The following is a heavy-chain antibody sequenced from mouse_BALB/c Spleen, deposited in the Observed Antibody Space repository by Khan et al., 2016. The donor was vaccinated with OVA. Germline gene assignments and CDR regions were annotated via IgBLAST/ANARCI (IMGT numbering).Heavy chain of an antibody. D-gene: IGHD2-3*01. CDR3: ERDGYYYALDY. Sequence: LVKAGASVKISCKASGYSFNGYYIHWVQQSPGKSLEWIGYISCYNVAASYSQKFKGQSTFTAHTSSTTAYMQLNSLTSEDSAVYYCERDGYYYALDYWGQGTSVTVSS. CDR1: GYSFNGYY. J-gene: IGHJ4*01. CDR2: ISCYNVAA. V-gene: IGHV1S34*01.